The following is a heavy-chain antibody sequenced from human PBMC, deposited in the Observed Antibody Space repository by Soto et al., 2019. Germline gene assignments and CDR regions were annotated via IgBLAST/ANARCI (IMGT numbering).Heavy chain of an antibody. J-gene: IGHJ4*02. Sequence: GGSLRLSCAASGFTFSSYWMSWVRQAPGKGLEWVANIKQDGSAKYYVDSVKGRFTISRDNAKNSLYLQMNSLRAEDTAVYYCARVPSIAARVFDYWGQGTLVTVSS. CDR2: IKQDGSAK. D-gene: IGHD6-6*01. CDR3: ARVPSIAARVFDY. CDR1: GFTFSSYW. V-gene: IGHV3-7*01.